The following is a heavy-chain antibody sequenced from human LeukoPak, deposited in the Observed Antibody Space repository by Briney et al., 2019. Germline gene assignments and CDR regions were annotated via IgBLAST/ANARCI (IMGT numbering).Heavy chain of an antibody. CDR3: AKTVRRYSSGCFDY. Sequence: GGSLRLSCAASGFTFSSYAMHWVRQAPGKGLEWVSAISGSGGSTYYADSVKGRFTISRDNSKNTLYLQMNSLRAEDTAVYYCAKTVRRYSSGCFDYWGQGTLVTVSS. CDR1: GFTFSSYA. J-gene: IGHJ4*02. V-gene: IGHV3-23*01. D-gene: IGHD6-19*01. CDR2: ISGSGGST.